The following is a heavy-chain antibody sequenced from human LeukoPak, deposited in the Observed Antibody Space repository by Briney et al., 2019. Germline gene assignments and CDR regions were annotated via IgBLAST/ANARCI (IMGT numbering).Heavy chain of an antibody. Sequence: GESLKISCKSSGYTFTSYWIGWVRQMPGKGLEWMGIIYPGDSKTNYRSSLQGQVTNSVDKSITTAYLQWSSLKAADTAIYYCARIEGSTFDYWGQGTLVTVSS. CDR3: ARIEGSTFDY. J-gene: IGHJ4*02. CDR1: GYTFTSYW. V-gene: IGHV5-51*01. CDR2: IYPGDSKT.